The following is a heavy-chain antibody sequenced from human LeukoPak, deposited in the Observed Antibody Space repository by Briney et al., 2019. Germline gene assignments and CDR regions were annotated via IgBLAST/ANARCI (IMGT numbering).Heavy chain of an antibody. D-gene: IGHD3-10*01. V-gene: IGHV3-11*01. J-gene: IGHJ4*02. Sequence: GGSLRLSCAASGFTFSDYYMSWIRQAPGKGLEWVSYISSSGSTIYYADSVKGRFTISRDNSKNTLYLQMNSLRAEDTAVYYCAKDLTAFGEVYSDYDDDYWGQGTLVTVSS. CDR3: AKDLTAFGEVYSDYDDDY. CDR1: GFTFSDYY. CDR2: ISSSGSTI.